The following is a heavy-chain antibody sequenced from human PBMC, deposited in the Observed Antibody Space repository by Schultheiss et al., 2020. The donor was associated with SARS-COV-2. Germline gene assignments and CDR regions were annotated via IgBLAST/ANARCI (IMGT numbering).Heavy chain of an antibody. D-gene: IGHD5-12*01. CDR3: AAHYSGYGVPPLGYYYYGMDV. Sequence: GGSLRLSCAASGFTFSSYEMNWVRQAPGKGLEWVSYISSSGSTIYYADSVKGRFTISRDNAKNSLYLQMNSLRAEDTAVYYCAAHYSGYGVPPLGYYYYGMDVWGQGTTVTVSS. V-gene: IGHV3-48*03. CDR2: ISSSGSTI. CDR1: GFTFSSYE. J-gene: IGHJ6*02.